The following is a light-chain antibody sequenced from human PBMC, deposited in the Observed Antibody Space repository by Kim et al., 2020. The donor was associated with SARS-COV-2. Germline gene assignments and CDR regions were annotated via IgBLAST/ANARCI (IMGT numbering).Light chain of an antibody. Sequence: SSELTQDPAVSVAVGQTVRITCQGDSLRSYYATWYQQKPGQAPIIVIYGKNIRPSGIPDRFSGSSSGNTASLTSTGTQAGDEADYYCNSRDSSDNVVFGGGTKLTVL. J-gene: IGLJ2*01. CDR2: GKN. CDR1: SLRSYY. CDR3: NSRDSSDNVV. V-gene: IGLV3-19*01.